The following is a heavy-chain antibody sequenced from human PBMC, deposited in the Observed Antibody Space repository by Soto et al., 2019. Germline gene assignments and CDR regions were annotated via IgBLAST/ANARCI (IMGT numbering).Heavy chain of an antibody. CDR3: ARGTTTSAFSAMDV. D-gene: IGHD1-1*01. Sequence: QVQLVESGGGVVQPGRSLRLSCAASGFTFSYHALNWVHQAPGKGLEWVAVISYDGDNKYIAESVKGRFTISGDNSKNTVSLQMNSLRAEDTAMYFCARGTTTSAFSAMDVWGQGTTVTVSS. J-gene: IGHJ6*02. CDR1: GFTFSYHA. V-gene: IGHV3-30-3*01. CDR2: ISYDGDNK.